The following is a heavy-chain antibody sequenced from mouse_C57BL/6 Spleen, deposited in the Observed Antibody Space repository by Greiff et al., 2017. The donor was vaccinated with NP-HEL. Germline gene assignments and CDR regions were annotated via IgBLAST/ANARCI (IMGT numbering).Heavy chain of an antibody. CDR2: FSSGGSYT. CDR3: ARHAYYAMDY. J-gene: IGHJ4*01. V-gene: IGHV5-6*01. CDR1: GFTFSSYG. Sequence: EVQVVESGGDLVKPGGSLKLSCAASGFTFSSYGMSWVRQTPDKRLEWVATFSSGGSYTYYPDSVKGRFTISRDNAKNTLYLQMSSLKSEDTAMYYCARHAYYAMDYWGQGTSVTVAS.